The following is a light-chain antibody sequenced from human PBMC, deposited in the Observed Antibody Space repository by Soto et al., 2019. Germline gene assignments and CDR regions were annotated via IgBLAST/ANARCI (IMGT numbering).Light chain of an antibody. V-gene: IGLV2-14*03. J-gene: IGLJ2*01. Sequence: QSVLTQPASVSGSPGQSVTISCTGPTSDVDGYQYVSWYQHHPGKAPKMLIYDGSGRPSGVSHRFSGSKSGKTASLTISGLQAEDEAYYYCSKYTSTTTQVVFGGGTKVTVL. CDR2: DGS. CDR3: SKYTSTTTQVV. CDR1: TSDVDGYQY.